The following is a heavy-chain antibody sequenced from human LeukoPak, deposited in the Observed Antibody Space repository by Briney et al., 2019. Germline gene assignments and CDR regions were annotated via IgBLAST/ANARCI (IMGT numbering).Heavy chain of an antibody. CDR1: GGSISSSDYY. D-gene: IGHD3-22*01. Sequence: PSETLSLTCTVSGGSISSSDYYWGWIRQPPGKGLEWIGSIYYSGSTYYNPSLKSRVTISVDTSKNQFSLKLSSVTAADTAVYYCARDWYYYDSSGYYCFDYWGQGTLVTVSS. V-gene: IGHV4-39*07. J-gene: IGHJ4*02. CDR2: IYYSGST. CDR3: ARDWYYYDSSGYYCFDY.